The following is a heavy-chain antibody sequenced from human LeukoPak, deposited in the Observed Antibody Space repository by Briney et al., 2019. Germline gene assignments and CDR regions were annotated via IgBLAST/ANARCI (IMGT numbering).Heavy chain of an antibody. CDR3: ARDLGYSGYADYYYYMDV. CDR2: ISYDGSNK. CDR1: GFTFSSYA. J-gene: IGHJ6*03. D-gene: IGHD5-12*01. Sequence: PGGSLRLSCAASGFTFSSYAMHWVRQAPGKGLEWVAVISYDGSNKYYADSVRGRFTISRDNSKNTLYLQMNSLRAEDTAVYYCARDLGYSGYADYYYYMDVWGKGTTVTVSS. V-gene: IGHV3-30*04.